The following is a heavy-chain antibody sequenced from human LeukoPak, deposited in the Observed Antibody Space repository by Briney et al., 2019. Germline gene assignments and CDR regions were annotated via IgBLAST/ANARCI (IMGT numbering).Heavy chain of an antibody. CDR2: IYPGYSDT. J-gene: IGHJ4*02. CDR1: GYSFTSYW. CDR3: ARPRTGARGYSYGPPDY. V-gene: IGHV5-51*01. D-gene: IGHD5-18*01. Sequence: GESLKISCKGSGYSFTSYWIGWVRQMPGKGLEWMGIIYPGYSDTRYSPSFQGQVTISADKSISTAYLQWSSLKASDTAMYYCARPRTGARGYSYGPPDYWGQGTLVTVSS.